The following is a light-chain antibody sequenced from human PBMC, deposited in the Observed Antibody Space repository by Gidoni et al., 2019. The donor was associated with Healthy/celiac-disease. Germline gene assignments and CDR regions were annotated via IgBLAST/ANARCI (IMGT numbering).Light chain of an antibody. CDR1: QSISSW. Sequence: DIQLTQSPSNLSASVGDRVTITCRASQSISSWLAWYQQKPGKAPKLLIYKASSLESGVPSRFSGSGSGTEFTLTISSLQPDDFATYYCQQYNSYSPLTFXGXTKVXIK. CDR2: KAS. V-gene: IGKV1-5*03. J-gene: IGKJ4*01. CDR3: QQYNSYSPLT.